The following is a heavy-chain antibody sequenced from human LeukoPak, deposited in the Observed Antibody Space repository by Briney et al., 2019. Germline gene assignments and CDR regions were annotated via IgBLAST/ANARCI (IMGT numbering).Heavy chain of an antibody. CDR3: ARAGPFYSGNYLGF. J-gene: IGHJ4*02. V-gene: IGHV1-2*02. CDR2: INPNSGGT. Sequence: VASVKVSCKASGYTFTGYYMHWVRQAPGQGLEWMGWINPNSGGTNYAQKFQGRVTMTRDTSISTAYMELSRLTSDDTAVYYCARAGPFYSGNYLGFWGQGTLVTVSS. D-gene: IGHD1-26*01. CDR1: GYTFTGYY.